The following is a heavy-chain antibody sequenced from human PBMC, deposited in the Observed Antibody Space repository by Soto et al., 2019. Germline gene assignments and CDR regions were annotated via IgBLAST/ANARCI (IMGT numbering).Heavy chain of an antibody. Sequence: PGGSLRLSCAASGFTFSSYGMHWVRQAPGKGLEWVAVISYDGSNKYYADSVKGRFTISRDNSKNTLYLQMNSLRAEDTAVYYCAKDVGAIIGGRAMVHFDYWGQGTLVTVSS. V-gene: IGHV3-30*18. CDR3: AKDVGAIIGGRAMVHFDY. J-gene: IGHJ4*02. CDR1: GFTFSSYG. D-gene: IGHD5-18*01. CDR2: ISYDGSNK.